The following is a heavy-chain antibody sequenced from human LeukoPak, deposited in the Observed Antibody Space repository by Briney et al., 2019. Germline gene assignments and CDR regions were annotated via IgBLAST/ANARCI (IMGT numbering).Heavy chain of an antibody. V-gene: IGHV3-7*03. CDR2: IKEDGSEK. CDR3: AKVPLVTAFKYFDY. J-gene: IGHJ4*02. Sequence: GGSLRLSCAASGFTFSTYWMTWVRQAPGKGLEWVADIKEDGSEKYYGDSVKGRFTISRDNSKNTLYLQMNSLRAEDTAVYYCAKVPLVTAFKYFDYWGQGTLVTVSS. CDR1: GFTFSTYW. D-gene: IGHD2-21*02.